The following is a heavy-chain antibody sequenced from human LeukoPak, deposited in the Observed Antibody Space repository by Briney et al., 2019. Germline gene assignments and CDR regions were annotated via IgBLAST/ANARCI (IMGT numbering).Heavy chain of an antibody. CDR2: IIPIFGTA. J-gene: IGHJ4*02. D-gene: IGHD6-13*01. CDR3: ARGGGSSFDY. CDR1: GYTFTSYG. V-gene: IGHV1-69*13. Sequence: SVKVSCKASGYTFTSYGISWVRQAPGQGLEWMGGIIPIFGTANYAQKFQGRVTITADESTSTAYMELSSLRSEDTAVYYCARGGGSSFDYWGQGTLVTVSS.